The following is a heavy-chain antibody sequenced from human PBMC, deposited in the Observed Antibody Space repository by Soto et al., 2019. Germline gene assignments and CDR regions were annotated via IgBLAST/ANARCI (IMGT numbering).Heavy chain of an antibody. CDR2: TYNDGTT. V-gene: IGHV3-66*01. J-gene: IGHJ5*02. Sequence: GGSLRLSCAASGFTVSSYYMSWVRQAPGKGLEWVSVTYNDGTTYYSDSVRGRFTISRDTSKNTLYLQMNSLRVEDTAVYYCARDLYRDFWSGFESSPWGQGALVTVPS. CDR3: ARDLYRDFWSGFESSP. D-gene: IGHD3-3*01. CDR1: GFTVSSYY.